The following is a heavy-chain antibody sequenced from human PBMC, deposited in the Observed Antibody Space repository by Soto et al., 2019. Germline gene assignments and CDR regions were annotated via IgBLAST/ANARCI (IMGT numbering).Heavy chain of an antibody. CDR1: GYTFTSYD. CDR2: MNPNSGNT. Sequence: GASVKVSCKASGYTFTSYDINWVRQATGQGLEWMGWMNPNSGNTGYAQKFQGRVTMTRNTSISTAYMELSSLRSEDTAVYYCAREGVVAATRGYYYYSYMDVWGKGTTVTVSS. D-gene: IGHD2-15*01. V-gene: IGHV1-8*01. J-gene: IGHJ6*03. CDR3: AREGVVAATRGYYYYSYMDV.